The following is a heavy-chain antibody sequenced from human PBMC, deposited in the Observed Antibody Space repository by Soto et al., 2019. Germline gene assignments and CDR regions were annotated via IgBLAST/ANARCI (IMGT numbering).Heavy chain of an antibody. D-gene: IGHD6-6*01. J-gene: IGHJ6*02. CDR1: GGTFSSYA. V-gene: IGHV1-69*13. CDR3: ARKSEQLVDDYYYYYGMDV. Sequence: SVKVSCKASGGTFSSYAISWVRQAPGQGLEWMGGIIPIFGTANYAQKFQGRVTITADESTSTAYMELSSLRSEDTAVYYCARKSEQLVDDYYYYYGMDVWGQGTTVTVSS. CDR2: IIPIFGTA.